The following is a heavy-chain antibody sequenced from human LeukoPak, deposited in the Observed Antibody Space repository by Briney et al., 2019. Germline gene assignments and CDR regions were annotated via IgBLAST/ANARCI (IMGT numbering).Heavy chain of an antibody. CDR1: GFKFDDHA. Sequence: PGRSLRLSCAASGFKFDDHAMHWVRQAPGKGLEWVSGLSWNSDSIGYGDSVKGRFTISRGNAKNSLYLQMNSLRAEDTAVYYCARDQGVGQWLIWFDPRGQGTLVTVSS. D-gene: IGHD6-19*01. CDR2: LSWNSDSI. CDR3: ARDQGVGQWLIWFDP. J-gene: IGHJ5*02. V-gene: IGHV3-9*01.